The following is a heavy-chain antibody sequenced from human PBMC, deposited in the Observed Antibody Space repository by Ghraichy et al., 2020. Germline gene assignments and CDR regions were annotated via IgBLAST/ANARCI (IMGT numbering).Heavy chain of an antibody. CDR3: ARGGVLIVGASNWFDP. J-gene: IGHJ5*02. CDR1: GYTFTGYY. V-gene: IGHV1-2*02. D-gene: IGHD1-26*01. Sequence: ASVKVSCKASGYTFTGYYMHWVRQAPGQGLEWMGWINPNSGGTNYAQKFQGRVTMTRDTSISTAYIELSRLRSDDTAVYYCARGGVLIVGASNWFDPWGQGTLVTVSS. CDR2: INPNSGGT.